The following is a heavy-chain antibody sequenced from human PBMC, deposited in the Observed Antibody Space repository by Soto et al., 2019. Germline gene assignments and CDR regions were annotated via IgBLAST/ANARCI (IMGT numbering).Heavy chain of an antibody. CDR2: IWYDGSNK. J-gene: IGHJ4*02. Sequence: HPGGSLRLSCAASGFTFSSYGMHWVRQAPGKGLEWVAVIWYDGSNKYYADSVKGRFTISRDNSKNTLYLQMNSLRAEDTAVYYCARDRTVDYDILTGPDYWGQGTLVTVSS. CDR1: GFTFSSYG. CDR3: ARDRTVDYDILTGPDY. V-gene: IGHV3-33*01. D-gene: IGHD3-9*01.